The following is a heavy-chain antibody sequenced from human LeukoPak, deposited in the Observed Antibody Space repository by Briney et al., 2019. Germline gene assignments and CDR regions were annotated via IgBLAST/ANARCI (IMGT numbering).Heavy chain of an antibody. CDR2: IIPILGIA. D-gene: IGHD5-18*01. CDR1: GGTFSSYA. J-gene: IGHJ4*02. Sequence: ASVKVSCKASGGTFSSYAISWVRQAPGQGLEWMGRIIPILGIANYAQKFQGRVTITAGKSTSTAYMELSSLRSEDTAVYYCARGSWEYSYGPWDYWGQGTLVTVSS. CDR3: ARGSWEYSYGPWDY. V-gene: IGHV1-69*04.